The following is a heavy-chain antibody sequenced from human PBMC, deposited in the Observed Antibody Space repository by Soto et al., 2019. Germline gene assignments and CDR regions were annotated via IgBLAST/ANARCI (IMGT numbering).Heavy chain of an antibody. CDR1: GFSFTSYW. Sequence: LGESLKISCRGSGFSFTSYWIGWVRQMPGKGLEWMGIISPIDSDTRYSPSFEGQVTISADNSISTAYLHWSSLKASDTGIYYCARQSYYDVLTGYLNWFDSWGRGTQVTVSS. CDR2: ISPIDSDT. CDR3: ARQSYYDVLTGYLNWFDS. D-gene: IGHD3-9*01. V-gene: IGHV5-51*01. J-gene: IGHJ5*01.